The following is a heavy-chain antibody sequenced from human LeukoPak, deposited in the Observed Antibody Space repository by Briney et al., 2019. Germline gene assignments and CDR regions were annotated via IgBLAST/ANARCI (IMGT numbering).Heavy chain of an antibody. V-gene: IGHV3-48*03. CDR2: ISSSGSTI. J-gene: IGHJ4*02. CDR1: GFTFSSYE. D-gene: IGHD6-6*01. CDR3: ARVTPIAAYGY. Sequence: GGSLRLSCAASGFTFSSYEMNWVRQAPGKGLEWVSYISSSGSTIYYADSVKGRFTISRDNAKNSLYLQMNSLRAEDTAVYYCARVTPIAAYGYWGQGTLVTLSS.